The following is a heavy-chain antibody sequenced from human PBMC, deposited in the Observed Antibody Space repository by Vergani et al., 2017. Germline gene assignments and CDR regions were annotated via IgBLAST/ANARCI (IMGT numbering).Heavy chain of an antibody. D-gene: IGHD3-10*01. V-gene: IGHV4-34*02. CDR2: INHSGGT. CDR1: CDSLRGHY. J-gene: IGHJ5*02. Sequence: QVQLRQGGAGLVKPSETLSLTCGIYCDSLRGHYWSWIRQSPGKGLEWIGQINHSGGTNYNPSLKSRVTISQNESKSQFSLKMISMTAADTAVYYCVRDSWRSDLRGVYWFDTWGQGTLVSVSS. CDR3: VRDSWRSDLRGVYWFDT.